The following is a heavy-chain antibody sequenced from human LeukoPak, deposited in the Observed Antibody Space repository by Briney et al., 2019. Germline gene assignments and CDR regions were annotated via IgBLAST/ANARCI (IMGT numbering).Heavy chain of an antibody. Sequence: ASVKVSCKASGYTFTGYYMHRVRQAPGQGLEWMGWINPNSGGTNYAQKFQGRVTMTRDTSISTAYMELSRLRSDDTAMYYCARERRITIFGVVIGVFDPWGQGTLVTVSS. V-gene: IGHV1-2*02. J-gene: IGHJ5*02. CDR1: GYTFTGYY. CDR3: ARERRITIFGVVIGVFDP. D-gene: IGHD3-3*01. CDR2: INPNSGGT.